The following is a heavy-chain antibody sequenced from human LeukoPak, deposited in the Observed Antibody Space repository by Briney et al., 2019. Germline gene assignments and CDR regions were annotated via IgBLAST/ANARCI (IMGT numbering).Heavy chain of an antibody. D-gene: IGHD2-15*01. J-gene: IGHJ4*01. V-gene: IGHV3-7*01. CDR2: IQQDASEK. Sequence: PGGSLRLSCAASGFTFSSYWMSWVRQAPGKGLEWVANIQQDASEKYYVDSVKGRFTISRDNAKNSLYLQMNSLRAEDTAVYYCARGRYCDGGNCYSVSAYWGQEPWSPSPQ. CDR3: ARGRYCDGGNCYSVSAY. CDR1: GFTFSSYW.